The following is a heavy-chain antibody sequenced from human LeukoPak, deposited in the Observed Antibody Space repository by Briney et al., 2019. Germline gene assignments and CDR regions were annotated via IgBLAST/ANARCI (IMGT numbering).Heavy chain of an antibody. D-gene: IGHD3-3*01. CDR1: GGSFSGYY. V-gene: IGHV4-34*01. CDR2: INHSGST. Sequence: SETLSLTXAVYGGSFSGYYWSWIRQPPGKGLEWIGEINHSGSTNYNPSLKSRVTISVDTSKNQFSLKLSSVTAADTAVYYCARGRYDFWSGYYGWFDPWGQGTLVTVSS. CDR3: ARGRYDFWSGYYGWFDP. J-gene: IGHJ5*02.